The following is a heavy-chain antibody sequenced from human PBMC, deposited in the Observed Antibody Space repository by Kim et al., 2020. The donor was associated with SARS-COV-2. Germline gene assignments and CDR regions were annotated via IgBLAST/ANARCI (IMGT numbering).Heavy chain of an antibody. Sequence: SVKVSCKASGGTFSSYAISWVRQAPGQGLEWMGGIIPIFGTANYAQKFQGRVTITADESTSTAYMELSSLRSEDTAVYYCARSYCSGGSCYPLPNYYYYDGMDVWGQGTTVTVSS. J-gene: IGHJ6*02. CDR1: GGTFSSYA. V-gene: IGHV1-69*13. CDR2: IIPIFGTA. CDR3: ARSYCSGGSCYPLPNYYYYDGMDV. D-gene: IGHD2-15*01.